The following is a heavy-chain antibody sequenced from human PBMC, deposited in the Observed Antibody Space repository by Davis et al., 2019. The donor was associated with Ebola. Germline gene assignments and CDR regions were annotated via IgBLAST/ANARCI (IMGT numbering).Heavy chain of an antibody. V-gene: IGHV1-69*13. CDR2: IIPIFGTA. J-gene: IGHJ4*02. D-gene: IGHD1-26*01. Sequence: SVKVSCKAPGYTFTGYYMHWVRQAPGQGLEWMGGIIPIFGTANYAQKFQGRVTITADESTSTAYMELSSLRSEDTAVYYCARENGGSYYGEFDYWGQGTLVTVSS. CDR1: GYTFTGYY. CDR3: ARENGGSYYGEFDY.